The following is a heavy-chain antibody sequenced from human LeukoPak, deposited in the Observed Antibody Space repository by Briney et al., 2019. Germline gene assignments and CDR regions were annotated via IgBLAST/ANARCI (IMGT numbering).Heavy chain of an antibody. CDR3: AGYHYGDRGFDC. Sequence: PGGSLRLSCVDSGFTFNSYWMSWVRQAPGKGLEWVANIKGDGSVKNYMDSVKGRFTISRDNAKNSLYLQMDSLRADDTAMYYCAGYHYGDRGFDCWGQGTLVTVSS. CDR2: IKGDGSVK. J-gene: IGHJ5*01. D-gene: IGHD3-10*01. V-gene: IGHV3-7*05. CDR1: GFTFNSYW.